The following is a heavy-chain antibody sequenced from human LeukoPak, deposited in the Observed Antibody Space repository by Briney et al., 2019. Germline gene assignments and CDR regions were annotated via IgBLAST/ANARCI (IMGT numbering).Heavy chain of an antibody. J-gene: IGHJ4*02. Sequence: SETLSLTCTVSGDSITSRNYLWGWIRQPPGKGLEYIASIYYSGKTYHNPSLKSRVTISVDTSKNQFSLKLSSVTAADTAVYYCARGGYSYDDYWGQGTLVTVSS. V-gene: IGHV4-39*07. CDR3: ARGGYSYDDY. CDR2: IYYSGKT. D-gene: IGHD5-18*01. CDR1: GDSITSRNYL.